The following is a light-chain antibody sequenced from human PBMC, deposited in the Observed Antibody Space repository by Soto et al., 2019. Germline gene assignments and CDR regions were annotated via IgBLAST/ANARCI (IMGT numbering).Light chain of an antibody. J-gene: IGLJ1*01. Sequence: QSALTQPASVSGSPGQSITISCTGTSSDVGGYNSVSWYHQHPGKAPKVMIYDVSNRPSGVSNRFSGSKSGNTASLTISGLPAEDEADYYCSSYTSSSTYVFGTGTKVTVL. CDR1: SSDVGGYNS. CDR3: SSYTSSSTYV. CDR2: DVS. V-gene: IGLV2-14*01.